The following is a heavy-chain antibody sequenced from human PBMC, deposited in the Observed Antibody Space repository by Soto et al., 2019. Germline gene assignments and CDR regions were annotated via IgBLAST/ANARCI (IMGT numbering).Heavy chain of an antibody. J-gene: IGHJ4*02. D-gene: IGHD3-16*01. CDR3: ARWGTTGGLDV. V-gene: IGHV3-30*19. CDR2: TSYYVSNT. CDR1: GFTFRSFV. Sequence: QVQLVESGGGVVQPGTSLRLSCVGSGFTFRSFVIHWVRQAPGKGLEWVALTSYYVSNTYYDDSVKGRFTISRDNSRNTVDLQMDSLRLEDTALYYCARWGTTGGLDVWGQGTLVSVSS.